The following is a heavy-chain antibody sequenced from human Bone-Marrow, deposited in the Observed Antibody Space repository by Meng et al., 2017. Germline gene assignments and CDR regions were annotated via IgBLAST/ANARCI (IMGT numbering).Heavy chain of an antibody. Sequence: GESLKISCAASEFTFSQYWMSWVRQAPGKGLEWVANIKEDESEKYYVDSVKGRFTISRDNAKNSLYLQMNSLRAEDTAVYYCARVRDGFNYASVWYYFDYWGQGTLVTVSS. CDR3: ARVRDGFNYASVWYYFDY. CDR2: IKEDESEK. V-gene: IGHV3-7*01. J-gene: IGHJ4*02. CDR1: EFTFSQYW. D-gene: IGHD5-24*01.